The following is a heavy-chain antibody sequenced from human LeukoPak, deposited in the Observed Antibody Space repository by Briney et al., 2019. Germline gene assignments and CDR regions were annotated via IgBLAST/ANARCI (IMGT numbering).Heavy chain of an antibody. J-gene: IGHJ6*03. Sequence: PSQTLSLTCTVSGGSISSGSYYWGWIRQPPGKGLEWIGSMYYGGSTYYNPSLKSRVTISVDTSKNQFSLKLSSVTAADTAVYYCARLGYDFWSGYRAYYYYYMDVWGKGTTVTVSS. CDR2: MYYGGST. CDR1: GGSISSGSYY. V-gene: IGHV4-39*01. CDR3: ARLGYDFWSGYRAYYYYYMDV. D-gene: IGHD3-3*01.